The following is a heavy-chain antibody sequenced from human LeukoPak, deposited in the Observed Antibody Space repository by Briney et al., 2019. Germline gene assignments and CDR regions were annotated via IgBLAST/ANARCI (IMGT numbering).Heavy chain of an antibody. CDR3: ARETGLLRLGELSSEGIFDY. J-gene: IGHJ4*02. CDR1: GGSISSSSYY. CDR2: IYYSGYT. Sequence: PSETLSLTCTVSGGSISSSSYYWGWIRQPPGKGLEWIGNIYYSGYTYYNPSLKSRVTISVDTSKNQFSLKLSSVTAADTAVYYCARETGLLRLGELSSEGIFDYWGQGTLVTVSS. D-gene: IGHD3-16*02. V-gene: IGHV4-39*07.